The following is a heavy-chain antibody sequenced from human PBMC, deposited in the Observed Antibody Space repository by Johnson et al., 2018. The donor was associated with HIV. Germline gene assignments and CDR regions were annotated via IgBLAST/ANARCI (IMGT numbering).Heavy chain of an antibody. CDR2: IRYDGSNK. CDR3: ASGENSGWSRV. Sequence: QVQLVESGGGVVQPGRSLRLSCAASGFTFSSYAMHWVRQAPGKGLEWVAFIRYDGSNKNYADSVKGRFDISRDNSMNTLYLQMNSLGAEDTAVYYCASGENSGWSRVWGQGTMVNVSS. CDR1: GFTFSSYA. J-gene: IGHJ3*01. V-gene: IGHV3-30*02. D-gene: IGHD6-19*01.